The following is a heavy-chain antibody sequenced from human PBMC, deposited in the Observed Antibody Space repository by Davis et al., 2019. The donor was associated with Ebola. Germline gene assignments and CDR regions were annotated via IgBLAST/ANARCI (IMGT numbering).Heavy chain of an antibody. D-gene: IGHD3-3*01. V-gene: IGHV1-46*01. CDR3: ARVRGVVMFYMDV. Sequence: KFQGRVTMTRDTSTSTVYMELSSLRSEDTAVYYCARVRGVVMFYMDVWGKGTTVTVSS. J-gene: IGHJ6*03.